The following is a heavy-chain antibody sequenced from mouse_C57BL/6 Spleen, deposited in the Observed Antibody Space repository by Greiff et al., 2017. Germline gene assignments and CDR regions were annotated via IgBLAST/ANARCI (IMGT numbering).Heavy chain of an antibody. CDR1: GYTFTDYY. J-gene: IGHJ2*01. CDR3: LPYFDY. V-gene: IGHV1-26*01. CDR2: INPNNGGT. Sequence: VQLQQSGPELVKPGASVKISCKASGYTFTDYYMNWVKQSHGKSLEWIGDINPNNGGTSYNQKFKGKATLTVDKSSSTAYMELRSLTSEDSAVYYCLPYFDYWGQGTTLTVSS. D-gene: IGHD2-10*01.